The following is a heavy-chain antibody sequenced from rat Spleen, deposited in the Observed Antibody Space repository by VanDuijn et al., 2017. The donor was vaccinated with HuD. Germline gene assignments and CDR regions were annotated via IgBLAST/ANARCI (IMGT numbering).Heavy chain of an antibody. CDR3: AKDNNWYFDF. D-gene: IGHD1-10*01. CDR2: ISWGGSST. CDR1: GFTFDDYG. J-gene: IGHJ1*01. Sequence: EVKLVESGGGLVQPGRSLKLSCAASGFTFDDYGMAWVRQAPKNGLEWVASISWGGSSTYYPDSVKGRFTISRDNAKSTLYLQMDSLRSEDTATYYCAKDNNWYFDFWGPGTMVTVSS. V-gene: IGHV5-29*01.